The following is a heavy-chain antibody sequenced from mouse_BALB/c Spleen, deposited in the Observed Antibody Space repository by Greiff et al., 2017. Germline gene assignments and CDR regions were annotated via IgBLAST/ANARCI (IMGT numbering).Heavy chain of an antibody. J-gene: IGHJ4*01. CDR3: ARDREYGNYYYAMDY. D-gene: IGHD2-10*02. CDR2: IWGDGST. Sequence: VQLVESGPGLVAPSQSLSITCTVSGFSLTGYGVNWVRQPPGKGLEWLGMIWGDGSTDYNSALKSRLSISKDNAKSQVFLKMNSLQTDDTARYYCARDREYGNYYYAMDYWGQGTSVTVSS. CDR1: GFSLTGYG. V-gene: IGHV2-6-7*01.